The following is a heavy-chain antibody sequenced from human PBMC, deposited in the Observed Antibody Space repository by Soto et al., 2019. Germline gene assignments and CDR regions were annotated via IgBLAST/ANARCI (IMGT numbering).Heavy chain of an antibody. V-gene: IGHV4-30-2*01. D-gene: IGHD7-27*01. CDR3: ASASGDLVYYYGMDV. J-gene: IGHJ6*02. CDR2: IYHSGST. CDR1: GGSISSGGYS. Sequence: PSETLSLTCAVSGGSISSGGYSWSWIRQPPGKGLEWIGYIYHSGSTYYNPSLKSRVTISVDRSKNQFSLKLSSVTAADTAVYYCASASGDLVYYYGMDVWGQGTTVTVS.